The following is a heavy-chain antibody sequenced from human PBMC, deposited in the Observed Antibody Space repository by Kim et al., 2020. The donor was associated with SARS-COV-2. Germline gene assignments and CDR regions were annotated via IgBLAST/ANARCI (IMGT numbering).Heavy chain of an antibody. J-gene: IGHJ5*02. D-gene: IGHD3-16*01. Sequence: ASVKVSCKPSGSTFTTHGITWVRQAPGQGLEWLGWISVYNGNQDFAPKAQERITVTTDTPPKTANLELGSLQPADPAVYSCAGVAGGEIAWFALWGRGPL. CDR3: AGVAGGEIAWFAL. CDR1: GSTFTTHG. V-gene: IGHV1-18*01. CDR2: ISVYNGNQ.